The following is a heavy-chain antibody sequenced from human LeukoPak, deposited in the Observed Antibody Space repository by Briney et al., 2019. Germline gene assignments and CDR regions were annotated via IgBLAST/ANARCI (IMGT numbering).Heavy chain of an antibody. CDR1: GGSISSYY. CDR2: IYPSRST. CDR3: ASLGSYGLDY. Sequence: SETLSLTCTVSGGSISSYYWSWIRQPPGKGLEWIGYIYPSRSTNYNPSLKSRVTISVQTSKNQFSLKLSSVTAADTAVYYCASLGSYGLDYWGQGTLVTVSS. V-gene: IGHV4-4*09. J-gene: IGHJ4*02. D-gene: IGHD3-16*01.